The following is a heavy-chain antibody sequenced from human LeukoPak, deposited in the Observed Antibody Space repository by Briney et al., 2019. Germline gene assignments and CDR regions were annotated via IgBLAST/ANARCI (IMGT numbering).Heavy chain of an antibody. CDR2: SYYRSNWYN. J-gene: IGHJ4*02. D-gene: IGHD6-13*01. CDR3: ARAKGRSPLFDY. CDR1: GDSVSSNSAA. V-gene: IGHV6-1*01. Sequence: SQALSLTCAISGDSVSSNSAAWNWIRQSPSRGLEWLGRSYYRSNWYNDYAVSVKGRIAINPDTSKIQFSLQLNSVTPEDTAVYYCARAKGRSPLFDYWGQGTLVTVSS.